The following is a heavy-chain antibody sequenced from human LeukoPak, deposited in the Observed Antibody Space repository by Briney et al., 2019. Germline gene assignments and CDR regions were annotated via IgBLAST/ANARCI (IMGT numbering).Heavy chain of an antibody. J-gene: IGHJ4*02. D-gene: IGHD3-9*01. CDR2: IRSKANSYAT. CDR3: TRRRYPRYYFDY. Sequence: GGSLRLSCAASGFTFSGSAMHWVRQASGKGLEWVGRIRSKANSYATAYAASVKGRFTISRDDSKNTAYLQMNSLKTEDTAVYYCTRRRYPRYYFDYWGQGTLVTVSS. CDR1: GFTFSGSA. V-gene: IGHV3-73*01.